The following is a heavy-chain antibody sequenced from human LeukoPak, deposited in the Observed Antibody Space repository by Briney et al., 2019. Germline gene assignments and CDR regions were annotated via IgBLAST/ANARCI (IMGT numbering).Heavy chain of an antibody. Sequence: GGSLRLSCAASGFTFGSYWMHWVRQAPGKGLVWVSRINTDGSSTSYADSVKGRFTISRDNAKNTLYLQMNSLRAEDTAVYYCARGPFGRYFDWLGNAFDIWGQGTMVTVSS. D-gene: IGHD3-9*01. CDR3: ARGPFGRYFDWLGNAFDI. CDR2: INTDGSST. J-gene: IGHJ3*02. V-gene: IGHV3-74*01. CDR1: GFTFGSYW.